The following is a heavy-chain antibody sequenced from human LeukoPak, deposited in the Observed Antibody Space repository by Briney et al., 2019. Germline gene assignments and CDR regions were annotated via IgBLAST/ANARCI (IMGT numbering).Heavy chain of an antibody. V-gene: IGHV4-4*09. CDR1: GGSISSYY. CDR2: IYTSGST. D-gene: IGHD1-26*01. J-gene: IGHJ5*02. Sequence: SETLSLTCTVSGGSISSYYWSWIRQPPGKGLEWFGYIYTSGSTNYNPSLKSRVTISVDTSKNQFSLKLSSVTAADTAVYYCARRVISRVGVGWIDPWGQGTLVTVSS. CDR3: ARRVISRVGVGWIDP.